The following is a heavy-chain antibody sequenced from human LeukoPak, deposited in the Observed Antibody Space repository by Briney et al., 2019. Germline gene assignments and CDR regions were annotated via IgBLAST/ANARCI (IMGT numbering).Heavy chain of an antibody. V-gene: IGHV3-9*01. CDR1: GFTFDDYA. J-gene: IGHJ4*02. Sequence: HPGGSLRLSCAASGFTFDDYAMHWVRQAPGKGLEWVSGISWNSGSIGYADSVKGRFTISRDNAKNSLYLQMNSLRAEDTALYYCAKASIAAAGPYYFDYWGQGTLVTVSS. D-gene: IGHD6-13*01. CDR2: ISWNSGSI. CDR3: AKASIAAAGPYYFDY.